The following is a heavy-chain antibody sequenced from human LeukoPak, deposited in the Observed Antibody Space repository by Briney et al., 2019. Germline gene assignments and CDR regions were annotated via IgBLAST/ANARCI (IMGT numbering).Heavy chain of an antibody. V-gene: IGHV4-34*01. D-gene: IGHD3-10*01. CDR3: ARGRIWGMVRGVNNAPLFDY. J-gene: IGHJ4*01. CDR1: GGSFSGYY. CDR2: INHSGST. Sequence: PSETLSLTCAVYGGSFSGYYWSWIRQPPGKGLEWIGEINHSGSTNYNPSLKSRVTISVDTSKNQFSLKLSSVTAADTAVYYCARGRIWGMVRGVNNAPLFDYWGQEPWSPSPQ.